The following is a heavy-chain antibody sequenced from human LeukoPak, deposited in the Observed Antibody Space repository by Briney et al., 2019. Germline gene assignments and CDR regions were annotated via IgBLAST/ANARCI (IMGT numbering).Heavy chain of an antibody. CDR2: IRSKAYGGTT. D-gene: IGHD6-19*01. CDR3: TRSPGIAVANFDY. Sequence: PGGSLRLSCTASGFTFGDYAMSWVRQAPGKGLEWVGFIRSKAYGGTTEYAASVKGRFTISRDDSKSIAYLQMNSLKTEDTAAYYCTRSPGIAVANFDYWGQGPLVTVSS. V-gene: IGHV3-49*04. CDR1: GFTFGDYA. J-gene: IGHJ4*02.